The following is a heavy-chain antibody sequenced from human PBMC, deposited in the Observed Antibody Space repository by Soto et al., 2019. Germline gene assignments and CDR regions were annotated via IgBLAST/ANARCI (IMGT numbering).Heavy chain of an antibody. CDR3: AREPIGWYGYYYFDMDA. CDR2: ISAYNGNT. J-gene: IGHJ6*02. V-gene: IGHV1-18*04. CDR1: GYTFTSYG. Sequence: ASVKVSCKASGYTFTSYGISWVRQAPGQGLEWMGWISAYNGNTNYAQKLQGRVTMTTDTSTSTAYMELRSLRSDDTAVYYCAREPIGWYGYYYFDMDAWGQGTTVTVSS. D-gene: IGHD6-19*01.